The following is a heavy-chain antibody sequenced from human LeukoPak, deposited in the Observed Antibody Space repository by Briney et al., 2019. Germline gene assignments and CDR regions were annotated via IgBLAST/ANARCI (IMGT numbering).Heavy chain of an antibody. V-gene: IGHV3-7*05. CDR2: IKQDGSEN. J-gene: IGHJ3*02. CDR1: GFTFGDYW. Sequence: GGSLRLSCEASGFTFGDYWMTWVRQAPGKGLEGVANIKQDGSENHYVDSVKGRFTISGDNAKNSLYLQMNSLRAEDTAVYYCATYWRHFDWLLSDIWGLGTMVTVSS. CDR3: ATYWRHFDWLLSDI. D-gene: IGHD3-9*01.